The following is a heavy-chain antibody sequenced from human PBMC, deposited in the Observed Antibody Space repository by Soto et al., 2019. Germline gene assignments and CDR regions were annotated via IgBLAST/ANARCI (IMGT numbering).Heavy chain of an antibody. D-gene: IGHD2-21*02. CDR2: IYDSGST. Sequence: PSETLSLTCSVSGDSISSYFRNWIRQPPGEGLEWIGCIYDSGSTDYNPSLKSRVTISLDTSKKQFSLRLNSVTAAGTAVYYCVSSRTAIYGDAFDVWGQGTMVTVSS. V-gene: IGHV4-59*03. J-gene: IGHJ3*01. CDR3: VSSRTAIYGDAFDV. CDR1: GDSISSYF.